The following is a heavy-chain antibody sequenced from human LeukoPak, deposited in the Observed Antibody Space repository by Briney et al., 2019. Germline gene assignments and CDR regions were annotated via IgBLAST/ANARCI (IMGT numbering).Heavy chain of an antibody. CDR1: RGSISSYY. D-gene: IGHD6-13*01. CDR3: ARSIAVAGPVFDY. J-gene: IGHJ4*02. CDR2: ISYSGST. Sequence: SGTLSLTCTVSRGSISSYYWSWIRQPPGKGLEWIGYISYSGSTNYNPSLKSRVIISIDTSENQLSLKLRSVTAADTAVYYCARSIAVAGPVFDYWGQGTLVTVSS. V-gene: IGHV4-59*01.